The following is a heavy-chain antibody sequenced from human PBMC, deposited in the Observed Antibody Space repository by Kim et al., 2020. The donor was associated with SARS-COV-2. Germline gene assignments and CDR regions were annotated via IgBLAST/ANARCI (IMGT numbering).Heavy chain of an antibody. Sequence: SETLSLTCTVSGYSISSGYYWGWIRQPPGKGLEWIGSIYHSGSTYYNPSLKSRVTISVDTSKNQFSLKLSSVTAADTAVYYCARDVDILTGYYYFDYWGQGTLVTVSS. CDR3: ARDVDILTGYYYFDY. CDR2: IYHSGST. J-gene: IGHJ4*02. V-gene: IGHV4-38-2*02. D-gene: IGHD3-9*01. CDR1: GYSISSGYY.